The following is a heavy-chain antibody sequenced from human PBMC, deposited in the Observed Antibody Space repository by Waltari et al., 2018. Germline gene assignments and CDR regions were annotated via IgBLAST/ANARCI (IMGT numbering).Heavy chain of an antibody. V-gene: IGHV1-69*15. Sequence: QVQLVQSGAEVKKPGSSVKVSCKASGGTFSSYAISWVRQAPGQGLEWMGRVIPILGAANDPQKFQGRVTITADQSTSTAYMELSSLVSEDTAVYYCTIVRIGAYYFDYWGQGTLVTVSS. J-gene: IGHJ4*02. CDR3: TIVRIGAYYFDY. CDR2: VIPILGAA. D-gene: IGHD3-16*01. CDR1: GGTFSSYA.